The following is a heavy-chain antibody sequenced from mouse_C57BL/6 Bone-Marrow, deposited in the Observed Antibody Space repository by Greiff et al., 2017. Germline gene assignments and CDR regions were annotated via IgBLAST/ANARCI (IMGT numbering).Heavy chain of an antibody. D-gene: IGHD2-4*01. CDR1: GYTFTSYW. Sequence: QVQLQQSGAELVRPGTSVKLSCKASGYTFTSYWMHWVKQRPGQGLEWIGVIDPSDSYTNYNQKFKGKATLTVDTSSSTAYMQLSSLTSEDSAVYYCAIYYDYDVDAMDYWGQGTSVTVSS. J-gene: IGHJ4*01. V-gene: IGHV1-59*01. CDR3: AIYYDYDVDAMDY. CDR2: IDPSDSYT.